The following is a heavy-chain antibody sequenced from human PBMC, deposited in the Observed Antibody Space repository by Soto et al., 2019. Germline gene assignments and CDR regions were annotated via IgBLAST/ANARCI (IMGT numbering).Heavy chain of an antibody. CDR2: IWYDGSNK. CDR1: GFTFSSYG. J-gene: IGHJ4*02. V-gene: IGHV3-33*01. Sequence: GGSLRLSCAASGFTFSSYGMHWVRQAPGKGLEWVAVIWYDGSNKYYADSVKGRFTISRDNSKNTLYLQMNSLRAEDTAVYYCARGDETGYQLLFSGAPFDYWGQGTLVTVSS. D-gene: IGHD2-2*01. CDR3: ARGDETGYQLLFSGAPFDY.